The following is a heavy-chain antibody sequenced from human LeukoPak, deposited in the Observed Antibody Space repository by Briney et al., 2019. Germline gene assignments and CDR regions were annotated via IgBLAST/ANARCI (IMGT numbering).Heavy chain of an antibody. CDR2: IYTSGST. CDR1: GGSISDY. V-gene: IGHV4-4*07. J-gene: IGHJ6*02. D-gene: IGHD4-17*01. CDR3: ARDYTVTISPYYYYYGMDV. Sequence: SETLSLTCTVSGGSISDYWVWIRQPAGKGLEWIGRIYTSGSTNYNPSLKSRVTISVDTSKNQFSLKLSSVTAADTAVYYCARDYTVTISPYYYYYGMDVWGQGTTVTVSS.